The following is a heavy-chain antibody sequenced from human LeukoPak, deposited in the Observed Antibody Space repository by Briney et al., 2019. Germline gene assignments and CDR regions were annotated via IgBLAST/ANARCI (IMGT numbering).Heavy chain of an antibody. CDR2: IYPGDSDT. D-gene: IGHD2-2*01. CDR3: ARIGYCSSTSCYWILDY. CDR1: GYSFTSYW. V-gene: IGHV5-51*01. Sequence: GESLKISCKGSGYSFTSYWIGWVRQMPGKGLEWMGIIYPGDSDTRYSPSFQGQVTISADKSISTAYLQWSSLKASDTAMYYCARIGYCSSTSCYWILDYWGQGTWSPSPQ. J-gene: IGHJ4*02.